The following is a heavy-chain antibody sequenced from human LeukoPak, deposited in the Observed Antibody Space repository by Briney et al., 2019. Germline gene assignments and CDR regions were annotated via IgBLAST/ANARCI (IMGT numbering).Heavy chain of an antibody. CDR3: AKDHALYDSSGYYYYYYYYMDV. J-gene: IGHJ6*03. D-gene: IGHD3-22*01. Sequence: AGGSLRLSCAASGFTFSGYAMSWVRQAPGKGLEWVSAISGSGGSTYYADSVKGRFTISRDNSKNTLYLQMNSLRAEDTAVYYCAKDHALYDSSGYYYYYYYYMDVWGKGTTVTVSS. CDR2: ISGSGGST. V-gene: IGHV3-23*01. CDR1: GFTFSGYA.